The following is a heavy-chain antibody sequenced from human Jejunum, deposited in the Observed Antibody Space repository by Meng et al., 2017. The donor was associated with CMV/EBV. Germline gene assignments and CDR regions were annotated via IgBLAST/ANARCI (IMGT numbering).Heavy chain of an antibody. D-gene: IGHD3-3*01. V-gene: IGHV1-18*01. J-gene: IGHJ4*02. Sequence: QVHLVQSGAEVKNPGASVKVSCKASGYTFINFGISWVRQAPGQGLEWVGWSSTSNDNTHYAQKFQGRVTMTTDTTTSTAYMELRSLRSDDTAMYFCARDFWSSFDAYWGQGTLVTVS. CDR2: SSTSNDNT. CDR3: ARDFWSSFDAY. CDR1: GYTFINFG.